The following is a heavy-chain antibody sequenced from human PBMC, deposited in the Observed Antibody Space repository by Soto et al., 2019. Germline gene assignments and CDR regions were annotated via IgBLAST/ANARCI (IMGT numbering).Heavy chain of an antibody. CDR1: GFPFSHYW. CDR2: INPAGTIT. J-gene: IGHJ5*02. D-gene: IGHD3-16*01. Sequence: LRLSCAAPGFPFSHYWMHWVRQTPGKGLVWVSRINPAGTITNYADSVEGRFTISRDNADSALFLQMNSLSAEDTAIYYCTSDTFGLRDTWGQGTLVTVSS. V-gene: IGHV3-74*01. CDR3: TSDTFGLRDT.